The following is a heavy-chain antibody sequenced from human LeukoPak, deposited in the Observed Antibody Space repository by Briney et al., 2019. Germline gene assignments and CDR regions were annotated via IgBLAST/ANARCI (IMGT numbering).Heavy chain of an antibody. J-gene: IGHJ4*02. D-gene: IGHD2-2*02. CDR3: AKDRYNCSSTSCYTNYFDY. V-gene: IGHV3-23*01. Sequence: GGSLRLSCAVSGFTFSSEAMGWVRQLPGGGLEWVSTISPAGGTTYYAESMKGRFTISRDNSKSTLYLQMNSLRVEDTAVYYCAKDRYNCSSTSCYTNYFDYWGQGTLVTVSS. CDR1: GFTFSSEA. CDR2: ISPAGGTT.